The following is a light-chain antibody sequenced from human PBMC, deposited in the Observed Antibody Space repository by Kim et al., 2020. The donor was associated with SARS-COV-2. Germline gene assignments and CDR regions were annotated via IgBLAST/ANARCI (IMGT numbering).Light chain of an antibody. Sequence: SASVGDRVTITCRASQNISTGLAWYQQKPGKAPKLLLYLAYTLESGVPSMFSGSGSGTEFTLTIDSLQPDDFATYYCQHYIRFPYTFGQGTKLEI. J-gene: IGKJ2*01. CDR3: QHYIRFPYT. CDR1: QNISTG. CDR2: LAY. V-gene: IGKV1-5*03.